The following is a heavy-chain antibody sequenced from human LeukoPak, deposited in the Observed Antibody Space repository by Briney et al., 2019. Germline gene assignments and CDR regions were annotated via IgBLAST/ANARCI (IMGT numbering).Heavy chain of an antibody. CDR1: GVTLSSYA. D-gene: IGHD5-12*01. V-gene: IGHV3-23*01. Sequence: PGGSLRLSCAASGVTLSSYAMSWARQAPGKGLEWVSGISSSGSGGNTYYADSVKGRFTISRDNAKNSLYLQMNSLTDDDTAVYYCARDRVGYPKYYFDYWGQGTLVTVSS. J-gene: IGHJ4*02. CDR3: ARDRVGYPKYYFDY. CDR2: ISSSGSGGNT.